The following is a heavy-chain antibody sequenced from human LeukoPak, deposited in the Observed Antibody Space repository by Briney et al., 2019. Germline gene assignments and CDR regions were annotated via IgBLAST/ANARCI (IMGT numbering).Heavy chain of an antibody. CDR3: ARDMVRAKSQTHYYYMDV. D-gene: IGHD3-10*01. J-gene: IGHJ6*03. Sequence: ASVKVSCKASGYTFTGYYMRWVRQAPGQGLEWMGWINPNSGGTNYAQKFQGRVTMTRDTSISTAYMELSRLRSDDTAVYYCARDMVRAKSQTHYYYMDVWGKGTTVTVSS. V-gene: IGHV1-2*02. CDR2: INPNSGGT. CDR1: GYTFTGYY.